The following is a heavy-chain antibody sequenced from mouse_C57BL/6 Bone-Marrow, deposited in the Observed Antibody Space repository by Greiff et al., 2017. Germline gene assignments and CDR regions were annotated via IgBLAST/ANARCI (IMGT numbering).Heavy chain of an antibody. J-gene: IGHJ2*01. CDR2: INPNNGGT. CDR3: ARVSSGYTLDY. V-gene: IGHV1-26*01. CDR1: GYTFTDYY. Sequence: EVQLQQSGPELVKPGASVKISCKASGYTFTDYYMNWVKQSHGKSLEWIGDINPNNGGTSYNQKFKGKATLTVDKSSSTAYMELRSLTSEDSAVYYCARVSSGYTLDYWGKGTTLTVSS. D-gene: IGHD3-2*02.